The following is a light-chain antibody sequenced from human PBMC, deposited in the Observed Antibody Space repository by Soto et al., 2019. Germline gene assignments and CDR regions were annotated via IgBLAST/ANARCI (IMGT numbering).Light chain of an antibody. Sequence: DIVMTQSPDSLAVSLGERATINCKSSQSVLYNSNNKNYLAWYQQKPGQPPKLLIYWASTRESGVPDRLGGSGSGTDFTLTISSLQAEDVAVYYCQQYYSTPLTFGGGTKVEIK. CDR1: QSVLYNSNNKNY. J-gene: IGKJ4*01. CDR2: WAS. CDR3: QQYYSTPLT. V-gene: IGKV4-1*01.